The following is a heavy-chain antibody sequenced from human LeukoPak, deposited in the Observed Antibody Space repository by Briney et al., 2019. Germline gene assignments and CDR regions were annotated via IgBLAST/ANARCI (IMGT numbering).Heavy chain of an antibody. D-gene: IGHD1-1*01. Sequence: SETLSLTCTVSGGSISSYYWSWIRQPPGKGLEWIGYIYYSGSTNYNPSLKSRVTISVDTSKNQFSLKLSSVTAADTAVYYCASSGTPSYSAFDIWDQGTMVTVSS. V-gene: IGHV4-59*01. CDR3: ASSGTPSYSAFDI. CDR1: GGSISSYY. J-gene: IGHJ3*02. CDR2: IYYSGST.